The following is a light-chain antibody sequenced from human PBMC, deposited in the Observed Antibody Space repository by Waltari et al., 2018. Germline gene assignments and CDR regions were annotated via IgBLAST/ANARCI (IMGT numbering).Light chain of an antibody. Sequence: IVLTQSPGPLYLSPGERTTLFCRATQCVGRTLAWYQQKPGQAPSLLIYGTSSRATDIPDRFSGSGSGSDFSLTINRLEPEDFAVYYCQHYVRLPATFGQGTKVEIK. V-gene: IGKV3-20*01. J-gene: IGKJ1*01. CDR3: QHYVRLPAT. CDR1: QCVGRT. CDR2: GTS.